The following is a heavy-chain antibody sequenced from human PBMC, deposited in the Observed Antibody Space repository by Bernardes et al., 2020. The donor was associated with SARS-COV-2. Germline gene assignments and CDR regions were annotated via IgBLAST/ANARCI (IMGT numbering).Heavy chain of an antibody. CDR3: TTGIVGATDITFDY. V-gene: IGHV3-15*01. Sequence: GGSLRLSRAASGFTFSNAWMSWVRQAPGKGLEWVGRIKSKTDGGTTDYAAPVKGRFTISRDDSKNTLYLQMNSLKTEDTAVYYCTTGIVGATDITFDYWGQGTLVTVSS. CDR1: GFTFSNAW. CDR2: IKSKTDGGTT. J-gene: IGHJ4*02. D-gene: IGHD1-26*01.